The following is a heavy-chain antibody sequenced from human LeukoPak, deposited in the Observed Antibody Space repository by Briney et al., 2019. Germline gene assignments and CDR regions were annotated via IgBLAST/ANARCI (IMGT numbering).Heavy chain of an antibody. Sequence: GGSLRLSCAASGFTFSSYGMHWVRQAPGKGLEWVAVISYDGSNKYYADSVKGRFTISRDNSKNTLYLQMNSLRAEDTAVYYCASETGVVAATHAFDIWGQGTMVAVSS. D-gene: IGHD2-15*01. J-gene: IGHJ3*02. CDR2: ISYDGSNK. CDR3: ASETGVVAATHAFDI. CDR1: GFTFSSYG. V-gene: IGHV3-30*03.